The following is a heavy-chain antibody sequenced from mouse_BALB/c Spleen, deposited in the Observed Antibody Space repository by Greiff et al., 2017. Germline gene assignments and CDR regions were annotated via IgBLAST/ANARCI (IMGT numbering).Heavy chain of an antibody. J-gene: IGHJ3*01. V-gene: IGHV3-2*02. CDR1: GYSITSDYA. D-gene: IGHD2-4*01. CDR3: ARSFYDYDPGAWFAY. CDR2: ISYSGST. Sequence: EVKLVESGPGLVKPSQSLSLTCTVTGYSITSDYAWNWIRQFPGNKLEWMGYISYSGSTSYNPSLKSRISITRDTSKNQFFLQLNSVTTEDTATYYCARSFYDYDPGAWFAYWGQGTLVTVSA.